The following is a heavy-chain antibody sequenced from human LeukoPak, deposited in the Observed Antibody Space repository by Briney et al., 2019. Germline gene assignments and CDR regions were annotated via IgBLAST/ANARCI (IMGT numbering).Heavy chain of an antibody. J-gene: IGHJ5*02. Sequence: ASVKVSFKSSGYTFTNNGISWVRQAPGQGLEWMGWISTYNGNTNYAQKLQDRVTMTTDTSTSTAYMELRSLRSDDTAVYYCARDLGYCSSISCQRNWFDPWGQGTLVTVSS. CDR2: ISTYNGNT. D-gene: IGHD2-2*01. V-gene: IGHV1-18*01. CDR3: ARDLGYCSSISCQRNWFDP. CDR1: GYTFTNNG.